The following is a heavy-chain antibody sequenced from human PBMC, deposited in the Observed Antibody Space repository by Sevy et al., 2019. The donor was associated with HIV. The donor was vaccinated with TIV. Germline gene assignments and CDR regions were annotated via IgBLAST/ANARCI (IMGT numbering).Heavy chain of an antibody. D-gene: IGHD3-3*01. CDR1: GFTFSSYA. CDR3: AKSPLSYYDFWSGYSTDYFDY. V-gene: IGHV3-23*01. Sequence: GGSLRLSCAASGFTFSSYAMSWVRQAPGKGLEWVSAISGSGGSTYYADSVKGRFTISRDNSKNTLYLQMNSLRAEDTSVYYCAKSPLSYYDFWSGYSTDYFDYWGQGTLVTVSS. J-gene: IGHJ4*02. CDR2: ISGSGGST.